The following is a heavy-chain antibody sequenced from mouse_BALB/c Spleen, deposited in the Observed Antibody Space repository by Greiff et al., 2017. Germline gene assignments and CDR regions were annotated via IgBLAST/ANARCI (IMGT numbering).Heavy chain of an antibody. CDR1: GYTFTSYW. CDR3: ARKGRDY. CDR2: IDPSDSYT. J-gene: IGHJ2*01. Sequence: QVQLQQPGAELVKPGASVKLSCKASGYTFTSYWMHWVKQRPGQGLEWIGEIDPSDSYTNYNQKFKGKATLTVDKSSSTAYMQLSSLTSEDSAVYYSARKGRDYWGQGTTLTVSS. V-gene: IGHV1-69*02.